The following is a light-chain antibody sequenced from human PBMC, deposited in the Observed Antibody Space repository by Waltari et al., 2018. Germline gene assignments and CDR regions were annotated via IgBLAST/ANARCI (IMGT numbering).Light chain of an antibody. CDR3: SSYAGSNNVI. V-gene: IGLV2-8*01. CDR1: SSDVGSYNY. Sequence: QSALTQPPSASGSRGQSVTIPCTGTSSDVGSYNYVSWYQQHPGKAPNLMIYEVTKRPSGVPDRFSGSKSGNAASLTVSGLQAEDEADYYCSSYAGSNNVIFGGGTRLTVL. CDR2: EVT. J-gene: IGLJ2*01.